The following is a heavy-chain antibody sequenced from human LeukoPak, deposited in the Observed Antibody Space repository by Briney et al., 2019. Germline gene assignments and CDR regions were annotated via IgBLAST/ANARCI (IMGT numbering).Heavy chain of an antibody. J-gene: IGHJ4*02. Sequence: SGGSLRLSCAASGFTFSSYAMSWVRQAPGKGLEWVSGISGSGGSTYYADSVKGRFTISRDNSKNTLYLQMNSLRAEDTAVYYCAKDLVVVVAATPGGYYFDYWGQGTLVTVSS. D-gene: IGHD2-15*01. CDR2: ISGSGGST. CDR1: GFTFSSYA. CDR3: AKDLVVVVAATPGGYYFDY. V-gene: IGHV3-23*01.